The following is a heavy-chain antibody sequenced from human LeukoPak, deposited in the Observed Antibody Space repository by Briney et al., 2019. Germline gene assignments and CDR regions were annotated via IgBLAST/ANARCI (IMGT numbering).Heavy chain of an antibody. J-gene: IGHJ4*02. CDR1: GFTFSSYA. CDR2: ISGSGGST. D-gene: IGHD3-3*01. V-gene: IGHV3-23*01. Sequence: GGSLRLSCAASGFTFSSYAMSWVRQAPGKGLEWVSAISGSGGSTYYADSVKGRFTISRDNSKNTLCLQMNSLKTEDTAVYYCTTEYDFRVYWGQGTLVTVSS. CDR3: TTEYDFRVY.